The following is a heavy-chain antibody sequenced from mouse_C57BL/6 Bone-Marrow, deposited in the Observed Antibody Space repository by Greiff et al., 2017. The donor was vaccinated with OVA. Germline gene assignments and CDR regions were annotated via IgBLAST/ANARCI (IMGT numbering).Heavy chain of an antibody. J-gene: IGHJ2*01. D-gene: IGHD2-3*01. CDR2: IDPSDSYT. CDR3: AARGYDGYFHFDY. V-gene: IGHV1-50*01. CDR1: GYTFTSYW. Sequence: QVQLQQPGAELVKPGASVKLSCKASGYTFTSYWMQWVKQRPGQGLEWIGEIDPSDSYTNYNQKFKGKATLPVDTSSSTAYMQLSSLTSEDSAVYYCAARGYDGYFHFDYWGQGTTLTVSS.